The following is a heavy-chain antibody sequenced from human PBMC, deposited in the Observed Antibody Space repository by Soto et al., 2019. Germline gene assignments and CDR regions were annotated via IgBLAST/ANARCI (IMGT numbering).Heavy chain of an antibody. D-gene: IGHD2-2*01. J-gene: IGHJ5*02. V-gene: IGHV1-69*13. Sequence: ASVKVSCKASGGTFSSYAISWVRQAPGQGLEWMGGIIPIFGTANYAQKFQGRVTITADESTSTAYMELSSLRSEDTAVYYCARDPLPATANWFDPWGQGTLVTVSS. CDR2: IIPIFGTA. CDR3: ARDPLPATANWFDP. CDR1: GGTFSSYA.